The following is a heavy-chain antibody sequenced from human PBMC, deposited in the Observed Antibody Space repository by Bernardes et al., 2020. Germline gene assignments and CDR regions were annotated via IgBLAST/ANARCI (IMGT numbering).Heavy chain of an antibody. V-gene: IGHV3-23*01. J-gene: IGHJ4*02. Sequence: GGSLRLSCAASGFNFSNYAMSWVRQAPGKGLEWVSGISGSGDNTYYGDSVKGRFTISRDNSRNTLYLQMSSLRAEDTAVYFCAKGRSSGFSCYNYWGQGTLVTVSS. CDR1: GFNFSNYA. D-gene: IGHD2-2*02. CDR3: AKGRSSGFSCYNY. CDR2: ISGSGDNT.